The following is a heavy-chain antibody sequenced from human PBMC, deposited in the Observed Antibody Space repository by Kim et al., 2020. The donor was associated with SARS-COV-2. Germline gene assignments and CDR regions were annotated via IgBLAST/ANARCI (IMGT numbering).Heavy chain of an antibody. Sequence: GGSLRLSCAASGFTFSSYGMHWVRQAPGKGLEWVAVISYDGSNKYYADSVKGRFTISRDNSKNTLYLQMNSLRAEDTAVYYCAKDPNRTYSGYDFYFDYWGQGTLVTVSS. J-gene: IGHJ4*02. CDR1: GFTFSSYG. CDR2: ISYDGSNK. V-gene: IGHV3-30*18. D-gene: IGHD5-12*01. CDR3: AKDPNRTYSGYDFYFDY.